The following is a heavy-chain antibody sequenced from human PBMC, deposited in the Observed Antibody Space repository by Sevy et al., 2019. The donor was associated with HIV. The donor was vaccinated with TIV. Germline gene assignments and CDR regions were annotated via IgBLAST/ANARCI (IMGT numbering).Heavy chain of an antibody. CDR1: GYTFTTYR. CDR3: ARAYCSGGRCYSLAY. V-gene: IGHV1-18*01. CDR2: ISPHNGDT. J-gene: IGHJ4*02. D-gene: IGHD2-15*01. Sequence: ASVKVSCKVSGYTFTTYRIFWEREAPGRGLESMGWISPHNGDTDYAQKFQGRVTLITDKSTSTAYMELRGLRSDDTAVYFCARAYCSGGRCYSLAYWGQGTLVTVSS.